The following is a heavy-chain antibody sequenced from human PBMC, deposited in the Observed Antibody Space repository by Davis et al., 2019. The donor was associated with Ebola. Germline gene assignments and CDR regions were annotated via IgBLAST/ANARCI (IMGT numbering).Heavy chain of an antibody. CDR1: GFTFSDYY. D-gene: IGHD1-1*01. V-gene: IGHV3-11*04. CDR2: ISSSSSTI. CDR3: TKEVPLGRGTLPRSYFDY. Sequence: PGGSLRLSCAASGFTFSDYYMSWIRQAPGKGLEWVSYISSSSSTIYYADSVKGRFTISRDNAKNSLYLQMNSLRDEDTAVYYCTKEVPLGRGTLPRSYFDYWGQGTLVTASS. J-gene: IGHJ4*02.